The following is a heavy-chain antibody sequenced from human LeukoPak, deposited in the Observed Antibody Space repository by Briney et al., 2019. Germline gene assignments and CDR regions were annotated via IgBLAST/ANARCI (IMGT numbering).Heavy chain of an antibody. V-gene: IGHV5-51*01. J-gene: IGHJ4*02. CDR1: GYSFTSSW. Sequence: GESLKISCKGSGYSFTSSWIGWVRQMPGKGLEWMGIIYPGDSDTRYSPSFQGQVTISADKSISTAYLQWSSLKASDTALYYCAIYSDTYYFDHWGQGTLVTVSS. CDR2: IYPGDSDT. CDR3: AIYSDTYYFDH. D-gene: IGHD1-26*01.